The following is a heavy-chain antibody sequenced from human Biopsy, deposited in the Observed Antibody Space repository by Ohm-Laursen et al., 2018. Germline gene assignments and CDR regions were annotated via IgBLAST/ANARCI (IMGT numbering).Heavy chain of an antibody. V-gene: IGHV4-59*01. CDR1: GVCISTYY. CDR3: AREAIGVATAFDI. D-gene: IGHD5-12*01. Sequence: SVTLSFTWPVSGVCISTYYWSWIRQSPGRGLEWIAYIYYSGSTDYNPSLKSRVTISLDTSKNQFSLKLSSVTAADTAIYYCAREAIGVATAFDIWGQGTMVTVSS. CDR2: IYYSGST. J-gene: IGHJ3*02.